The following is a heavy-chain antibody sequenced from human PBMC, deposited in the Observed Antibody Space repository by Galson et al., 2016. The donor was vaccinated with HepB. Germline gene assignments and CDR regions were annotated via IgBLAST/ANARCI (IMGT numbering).Heavy chain of an antibody. CDR3: ATVRAGCSSTSCYFDN. V-gene: IGHV4-4*02. Sequence: SETLSLTCAVSGGSISDDIWWTWVRQPPGKGLEWIGEIYHSGSTNYNPSLKSRVTISVDKYKNQFSLMSSVTAADTAVYYCATVRAGCSSTSCYFDNWGQGTLVTVSS. J-gene: IGHJ4*02. CDR2: IYHSGST. CDR1: GGSISDDIW. D-gene: IGHD2-2*01.